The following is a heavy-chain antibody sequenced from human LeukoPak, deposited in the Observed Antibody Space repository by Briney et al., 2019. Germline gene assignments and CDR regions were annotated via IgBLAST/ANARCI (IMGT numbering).Heavy chain of an antibody. CDR3: ARDKSSGYCSSTSCSLHD. V-gene: IGHV3-21*01. J-gene: IGHJ4*02. CDR2: TSSGSSYI. Sequence: GGSLRLSCSASAFTLSSYSMKWVRQAPGKGLEWVSSTSSGSSYIYYTDSVKGRFTISRDNAKNSLYLQMNSLRAEDTAVYYCARDKSSGYCSSTSCSLHDWGQGTLVTVSS. CDR1: AFTLSSYS. D-gene: IGHD2-2*01.